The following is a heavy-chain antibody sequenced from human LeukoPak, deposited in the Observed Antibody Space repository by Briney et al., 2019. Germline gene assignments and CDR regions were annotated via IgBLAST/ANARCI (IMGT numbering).Heavy chain of an antibody. CDR3: ATSYGDYGLY. Sequence: SETLSLTCTVSGGSISSYYWSWIRQPPGKGLEGIGYIYYSGSTNYNPSLKSRVTISVDTSKNQFSLKLSSVTAADTAVYYCATSYGDYGLYWGQGTLVTVSS. CDR2: IYYSGST. CDR1: GGSISSYY. V-gene: IGHV4-59*08. D-gene: IGHD4-17*01. J-gene: IGHJ4*02.